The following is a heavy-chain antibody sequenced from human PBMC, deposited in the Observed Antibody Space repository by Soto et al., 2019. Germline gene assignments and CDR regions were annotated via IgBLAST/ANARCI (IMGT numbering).Heavy chain of an antibody. Sequence: TSETLSLTCAVASGSISSGDYSWSWIRQPPGKGLEWIGYIFQSGNTYYNPSLKSRVTISVDNSKNQFSLKLSSVTAADTAVYFCARALAGEHFDYWGQGTLVTVSS. D-gene: IGHD6-19*01. V-gene: IGHV4-30-2*01. J-gene: IGHJ4*02. CDR3: ARALAGEHFDY. CDR1: SGSISSGDYS. CDR2: IFQSGNT.